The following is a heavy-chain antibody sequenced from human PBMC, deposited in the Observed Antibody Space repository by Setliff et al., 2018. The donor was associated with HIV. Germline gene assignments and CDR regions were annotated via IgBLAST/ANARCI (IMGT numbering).Heavy chain of an antibody. CDR3: ARDPGGLYCRSTSCQGGCFDP. D-gene: IGHD2-2*01. V-gene: IGHV4-59*11. CDR2: IYYSETT. J-gene: IGHJ5*02. CDR1: GASISSHY. Sequence: PSETLSLTCTVSGASISSHYWSWIRQSPGKGLEWIWSIYYSETTNNNPSLKSRVTISVDTSKNQLSLKLMSVTAADTAVYYCARDPGGLYCRSTSCQGGCFDPWGQGTLVTVSS.